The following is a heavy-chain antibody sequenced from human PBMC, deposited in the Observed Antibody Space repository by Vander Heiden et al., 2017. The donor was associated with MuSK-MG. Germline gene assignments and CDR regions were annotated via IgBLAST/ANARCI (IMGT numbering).Heavy chain of an antibody. CDR3: ARVQERGYSGYDTGNWYFHL. CDR1: GFTVGDYV. D-gene: IGHD5-12*01. J-gene: IGHJ2*01. Sequence: QVQLVESGGGVVQPGRSLRLSCAASGFTVGDYVMHWVRQAPGKGLEWVAVISHDGIKKLYADSVKGRFTISRDDSENTMFLQMNTLRVDDTAVYYCARVQERGYSGYDTGNWYFHLWGRGTLVTVSS. CDR2: ISHDGIKK. V-gene: IGHV3-33*01.